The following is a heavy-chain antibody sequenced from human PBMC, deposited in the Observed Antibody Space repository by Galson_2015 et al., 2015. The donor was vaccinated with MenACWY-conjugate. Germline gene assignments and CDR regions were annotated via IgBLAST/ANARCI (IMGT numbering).Heavy chain of an antibody. CDR3: ARVRSGGYFDS. CDR1: GFTLSTYS. CDR2: INSRSSTI. J-gene: IGHJ4*02. Sequence: SLRLSCAAFGFTLSTYSMSWVRQAPGKGLEWVSYINSRSSTISYADSVKGRITISRDNAKNSLYLQVNSLRAEDTAVYYCARVRSGGYFDSWGLGTLVTVSS. V-gene: IGHV3-48*01. D-gene: IGHD3-22*01.